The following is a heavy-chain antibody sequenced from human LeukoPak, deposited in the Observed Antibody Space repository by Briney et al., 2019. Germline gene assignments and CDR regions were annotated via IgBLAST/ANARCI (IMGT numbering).Heavy chain of an antibody. CDR3: ARERRAYYDSSGSLDY. CDR2: INPNNGDT. Sequence: GASVTVSFTASGYTFTVYYIHWVRQAPGQGLEWMGRINPNNGDTNYAQKFQGWVTMTRDTSISTAYMELSRLRSDDTAVYYCARERRAYYDSSGSLDYWGQGTLVTVSS. CDR1: GYTFTVYY. D-gene: IGHD3-22*01. J-gene: IGHJ4*02. V-gene: IGHV1-2*04.